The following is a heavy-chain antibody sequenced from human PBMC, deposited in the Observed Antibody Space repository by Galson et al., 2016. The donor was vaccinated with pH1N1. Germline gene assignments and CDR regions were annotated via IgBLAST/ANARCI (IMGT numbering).Heavy chain of an antibody. V-gene: IGHV1-69*13. CDR1: GGTFSSYA. J-gene: IGHJ4*02. CDR3: ARAPGYYDSSGYYPA. D-gene: IGHD3-22*01. Sequence: SVEVSCKASGGTFSSYAFSWVRQAPGQGLEWMGRIIGMFGTANYAQKFQGRVTITADESTRTAYMELSSLRSEDTAVYYCARAPGYYDSSGYYPAWGQGTLVTVSS. CDR2: IIGMFGTA.